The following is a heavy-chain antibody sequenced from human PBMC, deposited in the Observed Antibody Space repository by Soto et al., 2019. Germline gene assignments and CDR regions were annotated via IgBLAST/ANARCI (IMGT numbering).Heavy chain of an antibody. J-gene: IGHJ4*02. CDR1: CGSISSGVYY. V-gene: IGHV4-31*03. CDR3: ARLYGSGSYAYFAY. Sequence: HVQLQESGPGLVKPSQTLSLTCTVSCGSISSGVYYWSWIRQHPGKVLEWIVYIYNSGSTYYNPSLTSRVTISVDTSQNQFSLKPSSVTAADTAVYYSARLYGSGSYAYFAYWGQGTLVTVSS. D-gene: IGHD3-10*01. CDR2: IYNSGST.